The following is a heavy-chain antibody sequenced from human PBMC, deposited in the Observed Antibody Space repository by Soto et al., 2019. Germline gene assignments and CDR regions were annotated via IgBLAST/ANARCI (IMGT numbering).Heavy chain of an antibody. V-gene: IGHV3-48*03. J-gene: IGHJ4*02. CDR3: GRNAIFVRGVPDEY. CDR2: ISSSGSSV. Sequence: PGVSLRISCIASGFTFSTYEMHWVRQAPGKGLEWVSCISSSGSSVYYADSVKGRFTISRDNSRNSLYLQMNSLRDEDTAVYYCGRNAIFVRGVPDEYWGQGTPVTVSS. CDR1: GFTFSTYE. D-gene: IGHD3-10*02.